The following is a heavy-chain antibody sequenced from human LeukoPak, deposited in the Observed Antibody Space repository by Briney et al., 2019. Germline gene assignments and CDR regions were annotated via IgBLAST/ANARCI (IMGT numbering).Heavy chain of an antibody. D-gene: IGHD1-26*01. V-gene: IGHV3-23*01. CDR2: FSGSVDTT. CDR1: GFTFSTYA. Sequence: GGSLRLSRAASGFTFSTYAMNWVRQAPGKGLEWVSTFSGSVDTTYYADSVKGRFTISRDNSKNTLYLQMDTLTAEDTAVYYCAKDQGASSYSFDYWGRGTLVTVSS. CDR3: AKDQGASSYSFDY. J-gene: IGHJ4*02.